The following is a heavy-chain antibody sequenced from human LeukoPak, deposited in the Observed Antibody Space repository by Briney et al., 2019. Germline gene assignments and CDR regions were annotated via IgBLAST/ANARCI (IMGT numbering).Heavy chain of an antibody. CDR1: GFNFNNYW. J-gene: IGHJ4*02. CDR2: IKEDGSEK. Sequence: GEPLKISCGASGFNFNNYWMSWVRQAPGKGLEWLASIKEDGSEKYYVDSVKGRFTISRDNSKNLVYLQMNNLGAADTAVYSCAATPHIYYFDFWGRGTLVTVSS. CDR3: AATPHIYYFDF. V-gene: IGHV3-7*01.